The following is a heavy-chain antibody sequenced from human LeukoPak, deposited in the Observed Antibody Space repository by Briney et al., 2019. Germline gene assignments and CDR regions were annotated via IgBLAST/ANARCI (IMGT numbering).Heavy chain of an antibody. CDR3: ALLAVASDFDY. D-gene: IGHD6-19*01. V-gene: IGHV3-48*03. CDR1: GFMFSSYE. CDR2: INPGGTTM. Sequence: GGSLRLSCAASGFMFSSYEMYWVRQAPGKGLEWVSYINPGGTTMYYADSVSGRFTTSRDNAKNSLFLQMNSLRADDTAVYFCALLAVASDFDYWGQGSLVTVSS. J-gene: IGHJ4*02.